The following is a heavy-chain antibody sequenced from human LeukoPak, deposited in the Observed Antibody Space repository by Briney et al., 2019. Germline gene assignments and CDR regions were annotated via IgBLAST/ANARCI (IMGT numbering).Heavy chain of an antibody. CDR1: GFTFSSYA. CDR3: AKVGTAMTTPIDY. Sequence: GGSLRLSCAASGFTFSSYAMTWVRQAPGKGLESVSTISSATGGTYYIDSVKGRFTISRDNSKNTLYLQMNSLRAEDTALYYCAKVGTAMTTPIDYWGQGTLVTVSS. D-gene: IGHD4-17*01. J-gene: IGHJ4*02. V-gene: IGHV3-23*01. CDR2: ISSATGGT.